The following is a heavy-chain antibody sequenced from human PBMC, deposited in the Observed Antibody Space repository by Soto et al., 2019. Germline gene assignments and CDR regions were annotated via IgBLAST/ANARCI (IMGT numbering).Heavy chain of an antibody. D-gene: IGHD6-19*01. Sequence: SETLSLTCTVSGGSISGHYWIWIRQPPGEGMEWIGYIFYSGSTTYNPSLKSRVTISVDTSKNQFSLRLSSVTAADTAVYYCARVGSGGWSPDYWGQGTLVTVSS. J-gene: IGHJ4*02. V-gene: IGHV4-59*11. CDR2: IFYSGST. CDR3: ARVGSGGWSPDY. CDR1: GGSISGHY.